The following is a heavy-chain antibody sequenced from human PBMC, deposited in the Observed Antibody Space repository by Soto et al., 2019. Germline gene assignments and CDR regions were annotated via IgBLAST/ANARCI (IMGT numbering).Heavy chain of an antibody. CDR2: ISPYNGNT. CDR1: GYIFTDYG. D-gene: IGHD1-26*01. J-gene: IGHJ4*02. Sequence: QVQLVQSGPEVKKPGASVKVSCKAPGYIFTDYGISWVRQAPGQGLEWVGWISPYNGNTNYAQKLQDRLTMTTDTSTSTVYMELRSLRPDDTAVYFCARGVSYYGEYWGQGALVTVSS. CDR3: ARGVSYYGEY. V-gene: IGHV1-18*04.